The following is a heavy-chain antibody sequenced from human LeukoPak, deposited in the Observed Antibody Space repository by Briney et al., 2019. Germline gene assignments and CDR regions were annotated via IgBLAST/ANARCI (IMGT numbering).Heavy chain of an antibody. Sequence: GSLRLSCAASGFTFSSYSTNWVRQAPGKGLEWVSYISSSSSTIYYADSVKGRFTISRDNAKNSLYLQMNSLRAEDTAVYYCARSWVYYGSGSYSDAFDIWGQGTMVTVSS. D-gene: IGHD3-10*01. J-gene: IGHJ3*02. CDR1: GFTFSSYS. V-gene: IGHV3-48*04. CDR2: ISSSSSTI. CDR3: ARSWVYYGSGSYSDAFDI.